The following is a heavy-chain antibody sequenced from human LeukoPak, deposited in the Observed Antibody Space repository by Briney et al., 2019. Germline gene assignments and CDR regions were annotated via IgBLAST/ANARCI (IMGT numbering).Heavy chain of an antibody. CDR1: GFTFSSYS. CDR3: AKRGVVIRVILVGFHKEAYYFDS. Sequence: GGSLRLSCAASGFTFSSYSMNWVRQAPGKGLEWVSSISSSSSYIYYADSVKGRFAISRDNAKNSLYLQMNSLRAEDTAVYFCAKRGVVIRVILVGFHKEAYYFDSWGQGALVTVSS. D-gene: IGHD3-22*01. CDR2: ISSSSSYI. V-gene: IGHV3-21*04. J-gene: IGHJ4*02.